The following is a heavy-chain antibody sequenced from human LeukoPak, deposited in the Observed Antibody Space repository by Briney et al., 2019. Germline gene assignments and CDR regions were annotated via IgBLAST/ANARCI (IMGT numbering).Heavy chain of an antibody. CDR3: ARGHSSSWRPFDY. CDR2: IYHSGST. V-gene: IGHV4-38-2*01. D-gene: IGHD6-13*01. J-gene: IGHJ4*02. Sequence: SETLSLTCAVSGYSISIGYYWGWIRQPPGKGLEWIGSIYHSGSTYYNPSLKSRVTISVDTSKNQFSLKLSSVTAADTAVYYCARGHSSSWRPFDYWGQGTLVTVSS. CDR1: GYSISIGYY.